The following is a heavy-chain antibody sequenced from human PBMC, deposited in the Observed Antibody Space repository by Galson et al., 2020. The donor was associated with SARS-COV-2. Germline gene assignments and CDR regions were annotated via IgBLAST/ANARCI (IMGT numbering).Heavy chain of an antibody. CDR1: GGSISSSSHY. CDR2: IYYSGST. Sequence: SETLSLTCTVSGGSISSSSHYWRWIRQPPGTGLECVGFIYYSGSTFYNPSLKSRATISVDTSKNQFSLKLSSVTAADTAIYYCARRTYYGSGSTYWFDPWGQGTLVTVSS. V-gene: IGHV4-39*01. CDR3: ARRTYYGSGSTYWFDP. D-gene: IGHD3-10*01. J-gene: IGHJ5*02.